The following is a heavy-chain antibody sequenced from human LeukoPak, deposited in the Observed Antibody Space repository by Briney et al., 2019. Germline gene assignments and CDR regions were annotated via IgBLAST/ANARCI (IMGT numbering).Heavy chain of an antibody. V-gene: IGHV3-30-3*01. CDR2: ISYDGSNK. CDR1: GFTFSSYA. J-gene: IGHJ4*02. Sequence: GRSQRLSCAASGFTFSSYAMHWVRQAPGKGLEWVAVISYDGSNKYYADSVKGRFTISRDNSKNTLYLQMNSLRAEDTAVYYCARWTTVTHLPNYFDYWGQGTLVTVSS. CDR3: ARWTTVTHLPNYFDY. D-gene: IGHD4-17*01.